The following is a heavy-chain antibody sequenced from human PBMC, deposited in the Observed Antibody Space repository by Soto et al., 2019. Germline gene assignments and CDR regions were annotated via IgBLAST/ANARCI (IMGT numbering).Heavy chain of an antibody. J-gene: IGHJ5*02. V-gene: IGHV4-34*01. CDR3: ARGSNRWSSWFDP. Sequence: SETLSLTCAVYGGSFSGYYWSWIRQPPGKGLEWIGEINHSGSTNYNPSLKGRVTISVDTSKNQFSLKLSSVTAADTAVYYCARGSNRWSSWFDPWGQGTLVTVSS. CDR1: GGSFSGYY. D-gene: IGHD3-10*01. CDR2: INHSGST.